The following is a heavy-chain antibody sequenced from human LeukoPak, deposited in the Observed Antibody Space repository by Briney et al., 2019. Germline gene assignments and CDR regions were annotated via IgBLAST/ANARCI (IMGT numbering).Heavy chain of an antibody. D-gene: IGHD2-15*01. CDR3: ARDGTDCSGGSCYSDAFDI. CDR1: GGSISSSSYY. V-gene: IGHV4-39*07. CDR2: IYYSGST. J-gene: IGHJ3*02. Sequence: SETLSLTCTVSGGSISSSSYYWGWIRQPPGKGLEWIGSIYYSGSTYYNPSLKSRVTISVDTSKNQFSLKLSSVTAADTAVYYCARDGTDCSGGSCYSDAFDIWGQGTMVTVSS.